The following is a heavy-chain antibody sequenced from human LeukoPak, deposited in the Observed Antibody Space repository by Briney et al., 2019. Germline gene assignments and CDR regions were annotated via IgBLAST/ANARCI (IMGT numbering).Heavy chain of an antibody. CDR3: AGVGPTIL. CDR2: IYYSGST. CDR1: GGSISSYY. D-gene: IGHD1-26*01. J-gene: IGHJ4*02. V-gene: IGHV4-59*01. Sequence: SETLSLTCTVSGGSISSYYWSWIRQPPGKGLESIGYIYYSGSTNYKPSLKSRVTMSVDTSKNQFSLKLSSVTAADTAVYYCAGVGPTILWGQGTLVTVSS.